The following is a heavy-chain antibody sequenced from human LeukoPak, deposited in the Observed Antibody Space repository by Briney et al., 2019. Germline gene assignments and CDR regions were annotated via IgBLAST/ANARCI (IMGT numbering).Heavy chain of an antibody. D-gene: IGHD4-17*01. CDR2: INHSGST. CDR3: ARGQGTVTTH. J-gene: IGHJ4*02. V-gene: IGHV4-34*01. Sequence: TPSEALSLTCAVYGGSFSGYYWSWIRQPPGKGLEWIGEINHSGSTNYNPSLKSRVTISVDTSKNQFSLKLSSVTAADTAVYYCARGQGTVTTHWGQGTLVTVSS. CDR1: GGSFSGYY.